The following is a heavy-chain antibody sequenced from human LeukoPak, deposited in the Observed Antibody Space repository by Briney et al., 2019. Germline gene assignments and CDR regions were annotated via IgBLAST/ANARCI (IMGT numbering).Heavy chain of an antibody. CDR3: ARDFDASGVGLFDY. D-gene: IGHD3-9*01. V-gene: IGHV3-7*01. CDR1: GFTFSSYW. CDR2: IKQDGSEK. J-gene: IGHJ4*02. Sequence: GGSLRLSCAASGFTFSSYWMSWVRQAPGKGLEWVANIKQDGSEKYYVDSVKGRFTISRDNAKNSLYLQMNSLRAEDTAVYYCARDFDASGVGLFDYWGQGTLVTVSS.